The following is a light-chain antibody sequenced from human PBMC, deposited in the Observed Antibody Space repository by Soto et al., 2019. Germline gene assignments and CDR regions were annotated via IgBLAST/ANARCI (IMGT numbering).Light chain of an antibody. CDR3: QQRGDRPIT. Sequence: EIVLTQSPATLSLSPGERATLSCRASQSVGSYLAWFLPKPCKAPRLLFFNASNSATGISATFSGSGSGTAXXXTXXIXXXXDFAVYYCQQRGDRPITFGQGTRLEIK. J-gene: IGKJ5*01. CDR2: NAS. CDR1: QSVGSY. V-gene: IGKV3-11*01.